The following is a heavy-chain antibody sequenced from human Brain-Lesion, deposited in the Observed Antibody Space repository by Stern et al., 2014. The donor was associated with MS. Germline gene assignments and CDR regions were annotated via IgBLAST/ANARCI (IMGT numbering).Heavy chain of an antibody. CDR1: GGSISSSTYY. CDR2: IYYSGFT. J-gene: IGHJ4*02. CDR3: ARHDSVPRPSQLYSARDRGPGYFDY. Sequence: QVQLQESGPGLVKPSETLSLTCTVSGGSISSSTYYWAWIRQPPGKGLEWIGNIYYSGFTYYNPSLKSRVTISVDMSKNQFSLKLSSVTAADTAIYYCARHDSVPRPSQLYSARDRGPGYFDYWGLGTLVTVSS. D-gene: IGHD1-26*01. V-gene: IGHV4-39*01.